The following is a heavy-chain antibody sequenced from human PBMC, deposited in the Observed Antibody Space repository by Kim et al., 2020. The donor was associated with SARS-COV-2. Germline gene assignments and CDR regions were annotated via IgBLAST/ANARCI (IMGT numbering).Heavy chain of an antibody. Sequence: GGSLRLSCAASGFTFSSYAMSWVRQAPGKGLEWVSAISGSGGSTYYADSVKGRFTISRDNSKNTLYLQMNSLRAEDTAVYYCAKEGGVWFGELNAFDIWGQGTMVTVSS. J-gene: IGHJ3*02. CDR3: AKEGGVWFGELNAFDI. CDR1: GFTFSSYA. CDR2: ISGSGGST. V-gene: IGHV3-23*01. D-gene: IGHD3-10*01.